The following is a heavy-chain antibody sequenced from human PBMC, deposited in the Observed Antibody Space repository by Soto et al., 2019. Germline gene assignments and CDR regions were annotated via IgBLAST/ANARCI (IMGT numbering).Heavy chain of an antibody. V-gene: IGHV4-31*03. Sequence: SETLSLTCTVSGGSISSGGYYWSWIRQHPGKGLEWIGYIYYSGSTYYNPSLKSRVTISVDTSKNQFSLKLSSVTAADTAVYYCARADGSGSYSNVHFDYWGQGTLVTVSS. CDR2: IYYSGST. CDR1: GGSISSGGYY. CDR3: ARADGSGSYSNVHFDY. D-gene: IGHD3-10*01. J-gene: IGHJ4*02.